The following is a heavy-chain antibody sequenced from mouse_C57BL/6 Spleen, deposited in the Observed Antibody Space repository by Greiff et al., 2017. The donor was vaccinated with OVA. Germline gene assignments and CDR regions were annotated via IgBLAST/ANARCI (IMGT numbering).Heavy chain of an antibody. D-gene: IGHD2-5*01. J-gene: IGHJ1*03. CDR3: ARAYSNYGGFDV. CDR2: ISGGGGNT. CDR1: GFTFSSYT. V-gene: IGHV5-9*01. Sequence: EVHLVESGGGLVKPGGSLKLSCAASGFTFSSYTMSWVRQTPEKRLEWVATISGGGGNTYYPDSVKGRFTISRDNAKNTLYLQMSSLRSEDTALYYCARAYSNYGGFDVWGTGTTVTVSS.